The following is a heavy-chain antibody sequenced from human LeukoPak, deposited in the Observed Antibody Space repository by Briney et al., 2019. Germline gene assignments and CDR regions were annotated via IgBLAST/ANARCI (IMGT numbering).Heavy chain of an antibody. CDR3: ASSVAVGTFDY. CDR1: GGSISGYY. D-gene: IGHD6-19*01. V-gene: IGHV4-59*01. J-gene: IGHJ4*02. Sequence: PSETLSLTCTVSGGSISGYYWSWIRQPPGKGREGIGYIYYSGSTNYNPSLKSPVTISVDESKNQFSLKMSSVTAADPAVYYCASSVAVGTFDYWGQGTLVTVSS. CDR2: IYYSGST.